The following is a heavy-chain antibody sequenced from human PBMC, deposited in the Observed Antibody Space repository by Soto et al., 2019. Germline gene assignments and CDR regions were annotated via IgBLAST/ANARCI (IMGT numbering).Heavy chain of an antibody. CDR2: ISYDGSNK. J-gene: IGHJ4*02. Sequence: QVQLVESGGGVVQPGRSLRLSCAASGFTFSSYGMHWVRQAPGKGLEWVAVISYDGSNKYYADSVKGRFTISRDNSKNTLYLQMNSLRAEDTAVYYCAIRPNRGKYYFDYWGQGTLVTVSS. CDR1: GFTFSSYG. CDR3: AIRPNRGKYYFDY. V-gene: IGHV3-30*03.